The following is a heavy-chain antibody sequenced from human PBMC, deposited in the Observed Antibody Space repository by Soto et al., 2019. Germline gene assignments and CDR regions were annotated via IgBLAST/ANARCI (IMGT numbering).Heavy chain of an antibody. CDR1: GFSFNNYV. Sequence: EVQLLESGGGLVQPGGSLRLSCEGSGFSFNNYVMSWVRQAPGKGPEWVSGVSGSGASTYYADSVKGRFTISRDNSKNILYLQMNSLGAEDTAVYYCAKGLAAAGPSGRYFDYWGQGTLVTVSS. J-gene: IGHJ4*02. CDR2: VSGSGAST. V-gene: IGHV3-23*01. CDR3: AKGLAAAGPSGRYFDY. D-gene: IGHD6-13*01.